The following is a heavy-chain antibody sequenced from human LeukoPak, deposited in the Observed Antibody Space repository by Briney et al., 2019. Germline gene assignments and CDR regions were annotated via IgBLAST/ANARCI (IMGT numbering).Heavy chain of an antibody. D-gene: IGHD2-15*01. CDR3: ARDEGGESYYSFYY. V-gene: IGHV3-66*02. J-gene: IGHJ4*02. CDR2: IYSGGST. CDR1: GFTISSNY. Sequence: GGSLRLSCAASGFTISSNYMSWVRQAPGKGLEWVSVIYSGGSTYYADSVKGRFTISRDNSKNTLYLQMNSLRAEDTAVYYCARDEGGESYYSFYYWGQGTPVTVSS.